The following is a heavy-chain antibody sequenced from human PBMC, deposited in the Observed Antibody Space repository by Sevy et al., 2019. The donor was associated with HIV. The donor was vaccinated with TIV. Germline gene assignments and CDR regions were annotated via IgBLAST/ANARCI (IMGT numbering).Heavy chain of an antibody. CDR1: GFIFSSYA. CDR2: ISGGSDDI. V-gene: IGHV3-23*01. D-gene: IGHD5-12*01. J-gene: IGHJ4*02. CDR3: ARDAGYTTKFHPLH. Sequence: GGSLRLSCVASGFIFSSYAMSWVRQAPGKGLEWVSAISGGSDDIFYADSVKGRFTISRDNSKNTVSLQMNSLRPEDTAMYYCARDAGYTTKFHPLHWGQGTLVTVSS.